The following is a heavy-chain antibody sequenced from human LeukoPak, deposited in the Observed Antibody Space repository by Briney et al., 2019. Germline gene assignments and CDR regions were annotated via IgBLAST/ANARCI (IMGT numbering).Heavy chain of an antibody. CDR1: GYTFSSYG. Sequence: ASVKVSCKTSGYTFSSYGITWVRQAPGQGLEWMGWISAYNGNTNYAQKLQGRVTMATDTSTSTAYMELRSLRSDDTAVYYWARTQYYYDSSGYCYTPTYYFDYWGQGTLVTVSS. CDR2: ISAYNGNT. J-gene: IGHJ4*02. CDR3: ARTQYYYDSSGYCYTPTYYFDY. V-gene: IGHV1-18*01. D-gene: IGHD3-22*01.